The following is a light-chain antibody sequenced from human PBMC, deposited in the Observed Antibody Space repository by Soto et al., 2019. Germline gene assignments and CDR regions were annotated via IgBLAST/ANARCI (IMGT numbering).Light chain of an antibody. CDR1: QSVSSN. Sequence: EIVMTQSPATLSVSPGERATLSCRASQSVSSNLAWYQQKPGQAPRLLIYGASTRATGIPARFSGSGSGTEFTLTISSLQYEDCAVYDCQQYNNWPTITFGGGTKVEIK. J-gene: IGKJ4*01. CDR3: QQYNNWPTIT. V-gene: IGKV3-15*01. CDR2: GAS.